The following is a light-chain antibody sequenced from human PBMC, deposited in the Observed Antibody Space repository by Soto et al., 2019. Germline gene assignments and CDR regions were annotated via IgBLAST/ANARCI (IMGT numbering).Light chain of an antibody. CDR3: QQYGSSRT. J-gene: IGKJ1*01. CDR2: GAS. CDR1: QSVSSSY. Sequence: EIVLTQSPGTLSLSPGERATLSCRASQSVSSSYLAWYQQKPGQAPRLLIYGASSRATGIPDRFSGSGSGPDFTLTISRLEPEDFAVYYCQQYGSSRTFGQGTKAEIK. V-gene: IGKV3-20*01.